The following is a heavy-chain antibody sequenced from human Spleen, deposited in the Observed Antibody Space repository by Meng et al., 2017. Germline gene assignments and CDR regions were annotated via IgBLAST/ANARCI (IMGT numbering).Heavy chain of an antibody. D-gene: IGHD3-22*01. V-gene: IGHV7-4-1*02. CDR3: ARHVTHVASTTYYYDSSGYSCAFDI. J-gene: IGHJ3*02. CDR1: GYTFTSYG. Sequence: ASVKVSCKASGYTFTSYGMIWVRQAPGQGLEWMGWINTNTGNPTYAQGFTGRFVFSLDTSVSTAYLQISSLKAEDTAVYYCARHVTHVASTTYYYDSSGYSCAFDIWGQGTMVTVSS. CDR2: INTNTGNP.